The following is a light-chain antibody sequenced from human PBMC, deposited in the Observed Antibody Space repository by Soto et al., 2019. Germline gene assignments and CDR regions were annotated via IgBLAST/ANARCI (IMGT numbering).Light chain of an antibody. CDR3: NSYSTSSTPLV. CDR1: SSDVGGYDY. Sequence: QSALTQPASVSGSPGQSITISCTGTSSDVGGYDYVSWYQQHPGKAPRLMIYDVNNRPSGVSSRFSGSKSGNTASLTISGLQADDEADYYCNSYSTSSTPLVFGGGTKLTVL. J-gene: IGLJ2*01. CDR2: DVN. V-gene: IGLV2-14*03.